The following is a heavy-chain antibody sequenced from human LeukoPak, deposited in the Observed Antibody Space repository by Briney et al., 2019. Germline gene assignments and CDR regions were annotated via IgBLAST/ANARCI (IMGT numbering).Heavy chain of an antibody. D-gene: IGHD1-14*01. Sequence: GGSLRLSCAASGFTFSTNGMHWVRQAPGRGLEWVAIIWYDGSNKYYVDSVKGRFTISRDNSKNTLYLQMDSLRADDTAIYYCAKATRSSNGRGPDYWGQGTLVTVSS. CDR3: AKATRSSNGRGPDY. CDR2: IWYDGSNK. J-gene: IGHJ4*02. CDR1: GFTFSTNG. V-gene: IGHV3-33*06.